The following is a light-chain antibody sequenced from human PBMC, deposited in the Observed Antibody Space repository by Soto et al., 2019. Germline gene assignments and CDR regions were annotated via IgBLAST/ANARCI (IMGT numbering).Light chain of an antibody. CDR1: SSDVGGHNY. CDR3: SSYAGSNMGV. CDR2: EVT. V-gene: IGLV2-8*01. Sequence: QSALTQPPSASGSPGQSVTISCTGTSSDVGGHNYVSWYQQHPGKAPKLIIYEVTKRPSGVPDRFSGSKSANTASLTVSGFQAEDEADYYCSSYAGSNMGVFGGGTKLTVL. J-gene: IGLJ2*01.